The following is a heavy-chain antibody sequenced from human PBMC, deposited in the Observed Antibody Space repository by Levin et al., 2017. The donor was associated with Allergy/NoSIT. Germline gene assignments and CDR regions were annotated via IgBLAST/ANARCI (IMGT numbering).Heavy chain of an antibody. Sequence: SETLSLTCTVSGGSISSGSIYYWGWVRQPPGKGLELIGNIYYGGSTDYNPSLKSRVTISVDTSKNQFSLKLTSVTAADTAVYYCATLSARAAADWGQGTLVTVSS. CDR1: GGSISSGSIYY. D-gene: IGHD6-13*01. J-gene: IGHJ4*02. CDR3: ATLSARAAAD. V-gene: IGHV4-39*01. CDR2: IYYGGST.